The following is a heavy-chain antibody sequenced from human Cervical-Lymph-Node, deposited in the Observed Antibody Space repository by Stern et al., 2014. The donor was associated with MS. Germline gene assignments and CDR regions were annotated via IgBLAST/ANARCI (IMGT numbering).Heavy chain of an antibody. V-gene: IGHV1-46*01. J-gene: IGHJ4*02. Sequence: QVQLMQSGAEVKRPGASLKISCKSSGYTFTNYYIHWVRQAPGQGLEWMGIINPSAGGVVYAQNFQGRVTMTADTSASTVYMVMSSLRSEDTALYYCARGGTTSYFDYWGQGTLVTVSS. CDR3: ARGGTTSYFDY. CDR2: INPSAGGV. D-gene: IGHD2-2*01. CDR1: GYTFTNYY.